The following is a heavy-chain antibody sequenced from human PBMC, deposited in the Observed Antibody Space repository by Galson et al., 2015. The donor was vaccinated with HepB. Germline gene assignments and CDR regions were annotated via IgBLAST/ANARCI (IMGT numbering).Heavy chain of an antibody. Sequence: SLRLSCAASGFTVSSNYMSWVRQAPGKGLEWVALIYSGGTTYYADSVKGRFTISRDNSKNTQHLQMNSLRAEDTAVYYCARDSIYYGMDVWGRGTTVTVSS. CDR2: IYSGGTT. J-gene: IGHJ6*02. CDR1: GFTVSSNY. D-gene: IGHD2-21*01. V-gene: IGHV3-66*02. CDR3: ARDSIYYGMDV.